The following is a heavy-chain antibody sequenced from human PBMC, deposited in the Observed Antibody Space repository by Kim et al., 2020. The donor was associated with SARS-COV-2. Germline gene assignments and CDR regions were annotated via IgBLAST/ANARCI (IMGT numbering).Heavy chain of an antibody. V-gene: IGHV3-9*01. J-gene: IGHJ6*02. D-gene: IGHD6-13*01. Sequence: VTARFTISRDNAKNSLYLQMNSLRAEDTALYYCAKASPGIAAAGTGGGMDVWGQGTTVTVSS. CDR3: AKASPGIAAAGTGGGMDV.